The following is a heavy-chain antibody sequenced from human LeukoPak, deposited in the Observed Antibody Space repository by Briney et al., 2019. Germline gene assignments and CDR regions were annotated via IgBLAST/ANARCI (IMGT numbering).Heavy chain of an antibody. J-gene: IGHJ4*02. CDR2: INHSGST. CDR3: TTTGFGYSYGIDY. D-gene: IGHD5-18*01. V-gene: IGHV4-34*01. CDR1: GGSFSGYY. Sequence: PSETLSLTCAVYGGSFSGYYWSWIRQPPGKGLEWIGEINHSGSTNYNPSLKSRVTISVDTSKNQFSLKLSSVTAADTAVYYCTTTGFGYSYGIDYWGQGTLVTVSS.